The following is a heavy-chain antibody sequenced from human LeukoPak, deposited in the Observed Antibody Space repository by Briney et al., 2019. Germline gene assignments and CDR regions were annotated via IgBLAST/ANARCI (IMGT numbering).Heavy chain of an antibody. V-gene: IGHV3-23*01. CDR1: GFTFSSAA. Sequence: RPGGSLRLSCTTSGFTFSSAAMTWVRQAPGEGVEWVSTITGSDDRTYYADSVKGRFTISRDYSKNTLHFQMNSLRVDDTAIYYCAKGPQLGSGYHPDYWGQGTLVTVSS. CDR2: ITGSDDRT. D-gene: IGHD3-22*01. CDR3: AKGPQLGSGYHPDY. J-gene: IGHJ4*02.